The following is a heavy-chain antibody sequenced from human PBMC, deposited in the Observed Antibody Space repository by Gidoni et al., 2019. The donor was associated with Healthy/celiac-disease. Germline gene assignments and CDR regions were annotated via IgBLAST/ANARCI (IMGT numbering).Heavy chain of an antibody. CDR2: INPSGGST. CDR1: GYTFTSYY. CDR3: ARDRAASVYYYGMDV. J-gene: IGHJ6*02. D-gene: IGHD6-13*01. V-gene: IGHV1-46*01. Sequence: QVQLVQSGAEVKKPGASVKVSCKASGYTFTSYYMHWVRQAPGQGLEWMGIINPSGGSTSYAQKFQGRVTMTRDTSTSTVYMELSSLRSEDTAVYYCARDRAASVYYYGMDVWGQGTTVTVSS.